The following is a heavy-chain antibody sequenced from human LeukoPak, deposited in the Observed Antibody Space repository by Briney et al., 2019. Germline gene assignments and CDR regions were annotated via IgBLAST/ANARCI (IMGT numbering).Heavy chain of an antibody. Sequence: GGSLRLSCAASGFTFSSYWMHWVRHAPGKGLVWVSRINSDGSSTSYADSVKGRFTISRDNAKNTLYLQMNSLRAEDTAVYYCASTSGGSYYWFDHWGQGTLVTVSS. CDR1: GFTFSSYW. D-gene: IGHD3-10*01. V-gene: IGHV3-74*01. CDR3: ASTSGGSYYWFDH. CDR2: INSDGSST. J-gene: IGHJ5*02.